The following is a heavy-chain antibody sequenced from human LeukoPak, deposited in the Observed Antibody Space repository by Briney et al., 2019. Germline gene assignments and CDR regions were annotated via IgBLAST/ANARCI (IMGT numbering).Heavy chain of an antibody. CDR3: ASAGGWVFFN. CDR1: GLPFSSHW. Sequence: GGSLRLSCAASGLPFSSHWLSWFRQSPGKGLEWVAHINRDGTEKQYLDSVKGRFTISRDNARNSQYLQMNNLRAEDTAVYYCASAGGWVFFNWGQGTLVTVSS. D-gene: IGHD6-19*01. J-gene: IGHJ4*02. V-gene: IGHV3-7*01. CDR2: INRDGTEK.